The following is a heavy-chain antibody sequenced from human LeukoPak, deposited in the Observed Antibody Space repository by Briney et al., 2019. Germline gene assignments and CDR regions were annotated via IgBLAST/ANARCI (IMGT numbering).Heavy chain of an antibody. Sequence: SETLSLTCTVSDGSINNYYWTWIRQPPGNGLEWIGYIYYSGSTNYNPSLKSRVTISVDTSKNQFSLKLSSVTAADTAVYYCARYGSAPYDAFDIWGQGTMVTVSS. D-gene: IGHD3-10*01. CDR1: DGSINNYY. CDR2: IYYSGST. CDR3: ARYGSAPYDAFDI. J-gene: IGHJ3*02. V-gene: IGHV4-59*08.